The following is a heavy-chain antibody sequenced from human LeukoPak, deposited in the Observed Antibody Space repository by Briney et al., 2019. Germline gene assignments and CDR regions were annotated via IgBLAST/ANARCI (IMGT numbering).Heavy chain of an antibody. D-gene: IGHD5-24*01. CDR2: IYYSGST. Sequence: SETLSLTCTVSGGSISSYYWSCIRQPPGKGLEWIGYIYYSGSTNYNPSLKSRVTISVDTSKNQFSLKLSSVTAADTAVYYCARHVEMATYWYFDLWGRGTLVTVSS. CDR3: ARHVEMATYWYFDL. CDR1: GGSISSYY. V-gene: IGHV4-59*08. J-gene: IGHJ2*01.